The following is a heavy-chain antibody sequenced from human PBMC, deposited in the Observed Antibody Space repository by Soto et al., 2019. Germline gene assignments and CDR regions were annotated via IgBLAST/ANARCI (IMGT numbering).Heavy chain of an antibody. V-gene: IGHV3-23*01. CDR1: GFTFSSYA. CDR3: AKERELRRLARGSDY. D-gene: IGHD6-19*01. CDR2: ISGSGGTT. J-gene: IGHJ4*02. Sequence: EVQLLESGGGLVQPGGSLRLSCAASGFTFSSYAMSWVRQAPGKGLGWVSTISGSGGTTYYADSVKGRFTISRDKPKNTLYLQMNSLRAEDTAVYYCAKERELRRLARGSDYWGQGTLVTVSS.